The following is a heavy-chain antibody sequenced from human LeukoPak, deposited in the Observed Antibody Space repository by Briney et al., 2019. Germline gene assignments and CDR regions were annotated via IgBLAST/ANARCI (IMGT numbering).Heavy chain of an antibody. Sequence: ASVKVSCKASGYTFTGYYMHWVRQAPGQGLEWMGWINPNSGGTNYAQKFQGRVTMTRDTSISTAYMELSRLRSDDTAVYYCARSDCSSTSCYYYYHYMDVWGKGTTVTVSS. CDR2: INPNSGGT. D-gene: IGHD2-2*01. V-gene: IGHV1-2*02. J-gene: IGHJ6*03. CDR3: ARSDCSSTSCYYYYHYMDV. CDR1: GYTFTGYY.